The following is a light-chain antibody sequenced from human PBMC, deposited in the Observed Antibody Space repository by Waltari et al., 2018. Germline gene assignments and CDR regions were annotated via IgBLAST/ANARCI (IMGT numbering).Light chain of an antibody. CDR2: GAS. CDR1: QDINSW. J-gene: IGKJ1*01. CDR3: QQANSFPRT. V-gene: IGKV1-12*01. Sequence: DIQMTQSPSSVSASVGDRVTITCRASQDINSWLAWYQQSPGKAPKVLIYGASNLQSGVPSRFSGSGSGTDFTLIISSLQPEDFATYYCQQANSFPRTFGQGTKVEIK.